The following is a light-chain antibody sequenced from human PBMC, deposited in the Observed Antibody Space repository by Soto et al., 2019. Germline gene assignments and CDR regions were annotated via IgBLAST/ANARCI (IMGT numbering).Light chain of an antibody. CDR2: GAS. V-gene: IGKV3-15*01. Sequence: EIVMTQSPATLSVSPGERATLSCRASQSVSSNLAWYQQKPGQAPSLLIYGASTRATGIPARFSGSGSGTEFTLTISSLQSEGFAVYYCQQYNNWPPLYTFGQGTKLEIK. J-gene: IGKJ2*01. CDR1: QSVSSN. CDR3: QQYNNWPPLYT.